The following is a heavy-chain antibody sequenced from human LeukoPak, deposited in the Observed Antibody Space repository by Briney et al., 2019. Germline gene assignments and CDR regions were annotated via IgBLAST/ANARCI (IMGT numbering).Heavy chain of an antibody. Sequence: PSETLSLTCTVSGGSIRSSSYYWGWIRQPPGKGLEWIGNIYYSGSTYYSPSLKSRVTISVDTSKNHFSLKLSSVTAADTAVYYCARSITSYYYGSGSYIPPYFDYWGQGTLVTVSS. J-gene: IGHJ4*02. CDR1: GGSIRSSSYY. V-gene: IGHV4-39*02. D-gene: IGHD3-10*01. CDR3: ARSITSYYYGSGSYIPPYFDY. CDR2: IYYSGST.